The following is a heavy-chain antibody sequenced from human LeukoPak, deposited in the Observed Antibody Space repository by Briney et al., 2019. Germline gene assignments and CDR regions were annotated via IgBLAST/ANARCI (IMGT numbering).Heavy chain of an antibody. CDR1: GGTFSSYA. D-gene: IGHD2-2*01. V-gene: IGHV1-69*05. CDR2: IIPIFGTA. Sequence: SVKVSCKASGGTFSSYAISWVRQAPGQGLEWMGGIIPIFGTANYAQKFQGRVTMTRDTSISTAYMELSRLRSDDTAVYYCARRVGYCSSTSCYLNWFDPWGQGTLVTVSS. CDR3: ARRVGYCSSTSCYLNWFDP. J-gene: IGHJ5*02.